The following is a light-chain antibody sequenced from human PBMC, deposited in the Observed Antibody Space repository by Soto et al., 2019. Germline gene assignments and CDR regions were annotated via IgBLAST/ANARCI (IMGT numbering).Light chain of an antibody. V-gene: IGKV1-5*03. CDR2: KAP. CDR3: QQYNSYPLT. CDR1: QSISSW. J-gene: IGKJ4*01. Sequence: DIQMTQSPSTLSASVGDRVTITCRASQSISSWLAWYQQKPGKAPKLLIYKAPSLESGVPSRFSGSGSGTEFTLTISSLQPDDFATYYCQQYNSYPLTFVGGTKLDIK.